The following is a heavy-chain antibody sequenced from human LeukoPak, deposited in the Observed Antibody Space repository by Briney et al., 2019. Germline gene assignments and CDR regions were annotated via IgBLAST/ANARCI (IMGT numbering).Heavy chain of an antibody. V-gene: IGHV4-59*08. J-gene: IGHJ4*02. CDR1: GGSISTYY. CDR2: IYYSGST. Sequence: PSETLSLTCTVSGGSISTYYWSWIRQPPGKGLEWIGNIYYSGSTNYNPSLKSRVTISVDTSKNQFSLKLTAVTAADTAVYYCARHRYSSAWSVVDYWGQGTLVTVSS. D-gene: IGHD6-19*01. CDR3: ARHRYSSAWSVVDY.